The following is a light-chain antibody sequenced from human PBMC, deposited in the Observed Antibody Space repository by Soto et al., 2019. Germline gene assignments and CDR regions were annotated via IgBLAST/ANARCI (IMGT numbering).Light chain of an antibody. CDR2: SAS. CDR3: QQSYSSPPT. Sequence: DIQMTQSASSLSVSVGDRVTITYRSSQSIGGFLNWYQQKLGKAPKLLIYSASSLQSGVPSRFSGSRSWPDFTLTICSLQPEDFATYYCQQSYSSPPTFGQVTNVDIK. V-gene: IGKV1-39*01. CDR1: QSIGGF. J-gene: IGKJ1*01.